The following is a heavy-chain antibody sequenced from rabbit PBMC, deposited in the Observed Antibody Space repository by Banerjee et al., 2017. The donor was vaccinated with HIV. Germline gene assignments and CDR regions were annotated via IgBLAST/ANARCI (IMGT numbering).Heavy chain of an antibody. CDR1: GFSFSSSYY. D-gene: IGHD6-1*01. V-gene: IGHV1S40*01. J-gene: IGHJ6*01. Sequence: QSLEESGGDLVKPGASLTLTCTASGFSFSSSYYMCWVRQAPGKGLEWIACIYAGSSGGTWYASWVNGRFTISKTSSTTVTLQMTSLTAADTATYFCARAGAAGYGVPTGYDLWGPGTLVTVS. CDR3: ARAGAAGYGVPTGYDL. CDR2: IYAGSSGGT.